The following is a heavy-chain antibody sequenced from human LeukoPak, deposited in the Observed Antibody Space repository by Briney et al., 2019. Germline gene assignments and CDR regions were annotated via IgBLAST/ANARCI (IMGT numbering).Heavy chain of an antibody. J-gene: IGHJ4*02. V-gene: IGHV3-23*01. CDR1: GFTFSSYA. CDR3: AKDRGYSSGWYGSGAFDY. CDR2: ISGSGGST. D-gene: IGHD6-19*01. Sequence: GGSLRLSCAASGFTFSSYAMSWVRQAPGKGLEWVSAISGSGGSTYYADSVKGRFTISRDNSKNTLYLQMNSLRAEDTAVYYCAKDRGYSSGWYGSGAFDYWSQGTLVTVSS.